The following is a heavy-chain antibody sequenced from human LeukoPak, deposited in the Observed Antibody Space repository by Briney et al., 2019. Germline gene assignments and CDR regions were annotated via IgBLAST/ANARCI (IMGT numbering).Heavy chain of an antibody. CDR2: IKQDGSEK. V-gene: IGHV3-7*01. CDR3: ARDKIVGATYFDY. CDR1: GFTFSSYW. J-gene: IGHJ4*02. D-gene: IGHD1-26*01. Sequence: GGSLRLSCAASGFTFSSYWMSWVRQAPGKGLEWVANIKQDGSEKYYVDSVKGRFTISRDNAKNSLYLQMNSLRAEDTAVYYCARDKIVGATYFDYWGQGTLVTVSS.